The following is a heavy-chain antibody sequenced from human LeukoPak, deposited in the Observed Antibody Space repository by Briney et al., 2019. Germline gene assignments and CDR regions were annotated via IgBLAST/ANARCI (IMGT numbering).Heavy chain of an antibody. CDR3: AKDIDGYIYS. Sequence: GGSLRLSCTTSGFTFSNYGMHWVRQAPGKGLEWVAVISFDGSNKFYSDSVKGRFTISRDNSKNTLYLQMTSLRAVDTAVYYCAKDIDGYIYSWGQGTLVTVSS. J-gene: IGHJ4*02. CDR1: GFTFSNYG. CDR2: ISFDGSNK. D-gene: IGHD5-24*01. V-gene: IGHV3-30*18.